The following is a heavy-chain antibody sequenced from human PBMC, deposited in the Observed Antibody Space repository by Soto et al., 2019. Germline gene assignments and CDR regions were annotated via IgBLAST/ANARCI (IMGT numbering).Heavy chain of an antibody. CDR3: ARSHSFDGSIYHYYFDF. V-gene: IGHV4-59*01. Sequence: SETLSLTCTVSGGSISTYYWSWIRQPPGGTLEWIGYIYASGATTYNPSLESRVTMSVDMPNNEFSLELTSLTAAGAAVYYCARSHSFDGSIYHYYFDFWGQGTLVTVSS. D-gene: IGHD3-10*01. CDR1: GGSISTYY. CDR2: IYASGAT. J-gene: IGHJ4*02.